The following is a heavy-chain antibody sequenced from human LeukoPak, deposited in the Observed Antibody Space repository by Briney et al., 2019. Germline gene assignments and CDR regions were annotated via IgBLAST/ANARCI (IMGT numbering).Heavy chain of an antibody. V-gene: IGHV1-18*01. Sequence: ASVKVSCKASGYTFTSCGISWVRQAPGQGLEWMGWISAYNGNTNYAQELQGRVTMTTDTSTSTAYMELRSLRSDDTAVYYCARDRGNSDIVVVPAEVWGQGTLVTVSS. CDR2: ISAYNGNT. D-gene: IGHD2-2*01. J-gene: IGHJ4*02. CDR3: ARDRGNSDIVVVPAEV. CDR1: GYTFTSCG.